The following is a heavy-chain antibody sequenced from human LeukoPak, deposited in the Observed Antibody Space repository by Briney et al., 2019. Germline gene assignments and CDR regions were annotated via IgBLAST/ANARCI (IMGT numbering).Heavy chain of an antibody. J-gene: IGHJ6*02. V-gene: IGHV4-59*01. CDR1: GGSISSYY. CDR3: ARTNYYYGMDV. Sequence: ASETLSLICTVSGGSISSYYWSWIRQPPGKGLEWIGYIYYSGSTNYNPSLKSRVTISVDTSKNQFSLKLSSVTAADTAVYYCARTNYYYGMDVWGQGTTVTVSS. CDR2: IYYSGST.